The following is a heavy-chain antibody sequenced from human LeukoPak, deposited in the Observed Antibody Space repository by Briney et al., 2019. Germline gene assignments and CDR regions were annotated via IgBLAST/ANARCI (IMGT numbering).Heavy chain of an antibody. CDR3: ARDVVRGHEDY. D-gene: IGHD3-10*01. Sequence: QAGGSLRLSCAASGFTFSSYAMSWVRQAPGKGLEWVSAISGSGGSTYYADSVKGRFTISRDNSKNTLYLQMNSLRAEDTAVYFCARDVVRGHEDYWGQGTLVTVSS. CDR1: GFTFSSYA. V-gene: IGHV3-23*01. CDR2: ISGSGGST. J-gene: IGHJ4*02.